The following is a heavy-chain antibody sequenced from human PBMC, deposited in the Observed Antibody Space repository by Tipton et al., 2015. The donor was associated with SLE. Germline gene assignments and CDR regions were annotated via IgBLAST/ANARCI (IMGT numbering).Heavy chain of an antibody. V-gene: IGHV4-39*01. CDR3: ARHEDWGIDY. CDR1: GGSISNSPYY. CDR2: IYYSGST. J-gene: IGHJ4*02. D-gene: IGHD7-27*01. Sequence: TLSLTCTVSGGSISNSPYYWGWIRQPPGKGLQWIGNIYYSGSTYYNPSLKSRVTISVDTSKNQFSLKLSSVTAADTAVYYCARHEDWGIDYWGQGTLVTVSS.